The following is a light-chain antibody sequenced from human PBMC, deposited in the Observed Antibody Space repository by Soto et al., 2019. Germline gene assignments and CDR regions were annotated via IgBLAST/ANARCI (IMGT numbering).Light chain of an antibody. Sequence: QSVLTQPPSVSWAPGQRVTISCTGSSSNIGAGYDVHCYQQLPGKAPKRLIYGNDNRPSGVPERFSGSKSGTSASLAITGLRADDEADYYCQSYGSSPSANFVFGTGTKVTVL. CDR3: QSYGSSPSANFV. CDR1: SSNIGAGYD. V-gene: IGLV1-40*01. J-gene: IGLJ1*01. CDR2: GND.